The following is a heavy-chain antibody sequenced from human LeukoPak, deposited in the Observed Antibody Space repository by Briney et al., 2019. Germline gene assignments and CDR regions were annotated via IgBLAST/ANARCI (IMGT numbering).Heavy chain of an antibody. CDR1: GYTFTSYA. D-gene: IGHD2-2*01. CDR3: ARDLPGFVVVPAAMTLPYYYYGMDV. V-gene: IGHV7-4-1*02. Sequence: GASVKVSCKASGYTFTSYAMNWVRQAPGQGLEWMGWINTNTGNPTYAQGFTGRFVFSLDTFVSTAYLQISSLKAEDTAVYYCARDLPGFVVVPAAMTLPYYYYGMDVWGQGTTVTVSS. J-gene: IGHJ6*02. CDR2: INTNTGNP.